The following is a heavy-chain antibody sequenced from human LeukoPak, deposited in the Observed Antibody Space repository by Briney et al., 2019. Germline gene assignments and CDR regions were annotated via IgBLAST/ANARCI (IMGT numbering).Heavy chain of an antibody. CDR1: GGSISSSSYY. V-gene: IGHV4-39*07. Sequence: SETLSLTCTVSGGSISSSSYYWGWIRQPPGKGLEWIGSINHSGNTYHNPSLKSRVTMSVDTSKNQFSLKLRSVTAADTAMYFCARSYRGAYSPWGQGTLVTVSS. CDR3: ARSYRGAYSP. D-gene: IGHD1-26*01. J-gene: IGHJ5*02. CDR2: INHSGNT.